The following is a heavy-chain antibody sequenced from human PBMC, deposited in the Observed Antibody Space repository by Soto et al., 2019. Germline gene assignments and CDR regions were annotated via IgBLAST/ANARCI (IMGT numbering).Heavy chain of an antibody. CDR1: GGSINSGGYC. D-gene: IGHD5-18*01. CDR3: SRGILV. J-gene: IGHJ4*02. CDR2: ISYGGST. V-gene: IGHV4-31*03. Sequence: QVQLQESGPGLVKPSQTLSLTCTVSGGSINSGGYCWSWIRQHPGKGLDWIGCISYGGSTSYNQSLKSRVTISVDPSKNQFSLKLTSVTAADTAVYYCSRGILVWGQGALITVSS.